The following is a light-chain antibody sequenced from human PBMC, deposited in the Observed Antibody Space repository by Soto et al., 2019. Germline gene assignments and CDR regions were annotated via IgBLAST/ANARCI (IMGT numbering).Light chain of an antibody. CDR3: QQSYRSPPT. CDR1: QSISSN. J-gene: IGKJ1*01. Sequence: DIQMPQSPSSLSASVGDRVTITCRASQSISSNLNWYQQKPGKVPKLLIYASSSLQSGVPPRFSGSGSGTDFTLTISSLQPEDFATYYCQQSYRSPPTFGQGTKVDIK. CDR2: ASS. V-gene: IGKV1-39*01.